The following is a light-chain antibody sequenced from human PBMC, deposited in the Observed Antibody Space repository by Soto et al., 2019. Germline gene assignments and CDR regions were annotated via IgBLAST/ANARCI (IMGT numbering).Light chain of an antibody. V-gene: IGKV3-20*01. Sequence: EIVLTQSPGTLSLSPGERATLSCRASQSVSNNYLAWYQQKPGQAPRLLIYGASSRATGIPDRFSGSGSGTDFTLTISSLQPDDFATYYCQQYNSYSRRTFGQGTKVDIK. CDR1: QSVSNNY. J-gene: IGKJ1*01. CDR2: GAS. CDR3: QQYNSYSRRT.